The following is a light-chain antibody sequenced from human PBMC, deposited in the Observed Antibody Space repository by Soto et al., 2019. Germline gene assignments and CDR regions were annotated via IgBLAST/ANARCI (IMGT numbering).Light chain of an antibody. CDR1: QSISSW. J-gene: IGKJ1*01. CDR3: QQSWT. V-gene: IGKV1-5*01. Sequence: DIQMTQSPSTLSASVGDRVTITCRASQSISSWLAWYQQKPGKAPKLLIYDASSLESGVPSRFSGSRSGTNFTLTISSLQPEDIATYYCQQSWTFGQGTKV. CDR2: DAS.